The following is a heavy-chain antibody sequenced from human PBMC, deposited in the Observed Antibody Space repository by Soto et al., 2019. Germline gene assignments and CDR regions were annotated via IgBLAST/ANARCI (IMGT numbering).Heavy chain of an antibody. V-gene: IGHV4-34*01. CDR3: ARGHSPYVWITIFSSPTDAFDI. CDR2: INHSGST. J-gene: IGHJ3*02. D-gene: IGHD3-9*01. CDR1: GGSFSGYY. Sequence: TSETLSLTCAVYGGSFSGYYWSWIRQPPGKGLEWFGEINHSGSTNYNPSLKSQVTISVDTSKNQFSLKLSSVTAADTAVYYCARGHSPYVWITIFSSPTDAFDIWGQGTMVTVSS.